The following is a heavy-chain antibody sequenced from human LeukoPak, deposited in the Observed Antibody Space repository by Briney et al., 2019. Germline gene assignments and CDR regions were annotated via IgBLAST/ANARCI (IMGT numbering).Heavy chain of an antibody. CDR2: IKANSGAT. Sequence: ASVKVSCKASGYTLTDHHILWLRQVPGQGLEWVGWIKANSGATKYAQDFQGRVSMTRDATTNTAYIELRSLRSDDTAIYYCGRDPTDGYAHADYWGQGTLVTVSS. V-gene: IGHV1-2*02. CDR3: GRDPTDGYAHADY. J-gene: IGHJ4*02. CDR1: GYTLTDHH. D-gene: IGHD5-24*01.